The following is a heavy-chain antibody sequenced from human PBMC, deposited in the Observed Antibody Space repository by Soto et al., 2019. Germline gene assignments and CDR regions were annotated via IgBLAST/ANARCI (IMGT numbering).Heavy chain of an antibody. CDR3: ARDGGFGELKY. CDR1: GDTFSGYP. CDR2: IIPVFGTT. D-gene: IGHD3-10*01. Sequence: QVQLVQSGAELKKPGSSVKVSCKASGDTFSGYPINWVRQAPGGGLEWMGRIIPVFGTTNDAQRFEGRVTFTADESTNTADMELRGLLSEDTAVYYCARDGGFGELKYWGQGTLVTVSS. J-gene: IGHJ4*02. V-gene: IGHV1-69*18.